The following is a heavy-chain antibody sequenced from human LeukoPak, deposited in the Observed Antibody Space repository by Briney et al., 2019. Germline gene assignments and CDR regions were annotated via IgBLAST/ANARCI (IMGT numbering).Heavy chain of an antibody. J-gene: IGHJ4*02. CDR2: IYYSGST. CDR1: GGSISSYY. V-gene: IGHV4-59*01. D-gene: IGHD5-12*01. Sequence: SETLSLTCTVSGGSISSYYWSWIRQPPGKGLEWIGYIYYSGSTNYNPSLKSRVTISVDTSKNQFSLKLSSVTAADTAVYYCARGPIVATPIPDYWGQGTLVTVSS. CDR3: ARGPIVATPIPDY.